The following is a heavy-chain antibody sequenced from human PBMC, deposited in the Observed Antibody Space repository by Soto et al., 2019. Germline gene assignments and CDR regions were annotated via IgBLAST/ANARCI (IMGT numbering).Heavy chain of an antibody. D-gene: IGHD2-2*01. CDR3: ARVKGYCSSTSCYYYYYYMDV. J-gene: IGHJ6*03. CDR1: GYTFTSYG. Sequence: ASVKVSCKASGYTFTSYGISWVRQAPGQGLEWMGWISAYNGNTNYAQKLQGRVTMTTDTSTSTAYMELRSLRSDDTAVYYCARVKGYCSSTSCYYYYYYMDVWGKGTTVTVSS. V-gene: IGHV1-18*01. CDR2: ISAYNGNT.